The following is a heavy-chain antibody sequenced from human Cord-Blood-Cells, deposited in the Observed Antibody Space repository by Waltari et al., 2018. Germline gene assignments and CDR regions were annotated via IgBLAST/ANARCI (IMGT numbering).Heavy chain of an antibody. D-gene: IGHD3-10*01. J-gene: IGHJ3*02. CDR2: INHSGRT. Sequence: QVQLQQWGAGLLKPSETLSLTCAVYGGSFSGYYWSWIRQPPGKGLEWIGEINHSGRTNYNPSLKSRVTIAVATSKNQFSLRLSSVTAADTAVYYCARGSAVLLWFGESDAFDIWGQGTMVTVSS. CDR3: ARGSAVLLWFGESDAFDI. V-gene: IGHV4-34*01. CDR1: GGSFSGYY.